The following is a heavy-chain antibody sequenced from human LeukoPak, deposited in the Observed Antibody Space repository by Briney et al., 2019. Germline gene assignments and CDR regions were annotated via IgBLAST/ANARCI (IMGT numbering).Heavy chain of an antibody. J-gene: IGHJ3*02. CDR2: ILYDGSRK. Sequence: GGSLRLSCAASGFTFSSYAMHWVRQAPGKGLEWVANILYDGSRKNYADSVKGRFSVYRDNSNYSLYLQMNSLRIEDTAVYYCATGVTIRIWGQGTMVTVSS. CDR3: ATGVTIRI. V-gene: IGHV3-30*03. CDR1: GFTFSSYA. D-gene: IGHD3-10*01.